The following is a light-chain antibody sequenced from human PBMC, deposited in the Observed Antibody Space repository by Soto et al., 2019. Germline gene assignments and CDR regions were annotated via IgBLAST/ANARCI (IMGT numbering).Light chain of an antibody. V-gene: IGLV1-40*01. Sequence: SGLTQPPSVSGAPGQSVTISCTGSSSNIGAGYDVHWYQQLPGTAPKLLIYGNSNRPSGVPDRFSGSKSGTSASLAITGLQAEDEADYYCQSYDSSLXGLYVFVTGXNVTVL. CDR2: GNS. CDR3: QSYDSSLXGLYV. J-gene: IGLJ1*01. CDR1: SSNIGAGYD.